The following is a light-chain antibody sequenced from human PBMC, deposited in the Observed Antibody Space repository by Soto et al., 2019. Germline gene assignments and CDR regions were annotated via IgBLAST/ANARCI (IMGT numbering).Light chain of an antibody. V-gene: IGLV1-40*01. CDR2: GNI. CDR1: SSNIGAGYD. J-gene: IGLJ3*02. CDR3: QSYDSSLSGWV. Sequence: QPVLTQPPSVSGAPGQRVTISCTGSSSNIGAGYDVQWYQQLPGTAPKLLIYGNINRPSGVPDRFSGSKSGTSASLAITGLQSEDEADYHCQSYDSSLSGWVFGGGTKLTVL.